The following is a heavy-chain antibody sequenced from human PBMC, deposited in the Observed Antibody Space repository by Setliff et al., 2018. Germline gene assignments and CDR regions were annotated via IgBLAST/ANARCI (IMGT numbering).Heavy chain of an antibody. CDR3: ASRRTGPGGWFDY. J-gene: IGHJ5*01. CDR1: GASISSYY. CDR2: IYYSGNT. Sequence: SETLSLTCSVSGASISSYYWSWIRQPPGKGLEWIGYIYYSGNTNYNPSLKSRVTISVDTSKNQFSLKLSSVTAADTAIYYCASRRTGPGGWFDYWGQGTLVTVSS. D-gene: IGHD1-26*01. V-gene: IGHV4-59*01.